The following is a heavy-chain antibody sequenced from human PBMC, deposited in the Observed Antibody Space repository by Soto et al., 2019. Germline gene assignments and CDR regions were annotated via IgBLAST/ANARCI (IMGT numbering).Heavy chain of an antibody. CDR1: GGSFSGYY. D-gene: IGHD3-22*01. Sequence: ASETLSLTCAVYGGSFSGYYWSWIRQPPGKGLEWIGEINHSGSTNYNPSLKSRVTISVDTSKNQFSLKLSSVTAADTAVYYCARGRGYDSSGYYYVIHSWYFDYWGQGTLVTVSS. J-gene: IGHJ4*02. CDR2: INHSGST. V-gene: IGHV4-34*01. CDR3: ARGRGYDSSGYYYVIHSWYFDY.